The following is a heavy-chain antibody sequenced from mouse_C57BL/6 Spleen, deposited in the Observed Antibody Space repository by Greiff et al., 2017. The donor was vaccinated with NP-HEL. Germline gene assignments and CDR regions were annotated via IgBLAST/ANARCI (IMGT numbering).Heavy chain of an antibody. D-gene: IGHD2-2*01. J-gene: IGHJ2*01. CDR2: INPSNGGT. CDR1: GYSFTSYW. CDR3: ARSRGYDGYFDY. V-gene: IGHV1-53*01. Sequence: QVQLQQPGTELVKPGASVKLSCKASGYSFTSYWMHWVKQRPGQGLEWIGNINPSNGGTNYNEKFKSKATLTVDKSSSTAYMQLSSLTSEDSAVYYCARSRGYDGYFDYWGQSTTLTVSS.